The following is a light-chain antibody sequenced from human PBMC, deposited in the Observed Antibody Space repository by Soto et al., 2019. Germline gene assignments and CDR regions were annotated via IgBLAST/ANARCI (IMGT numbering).Light chain of an antibody. V-gene: IGKV1-5*01. CDR1: QSMNDW. J-gene: IGKJ1*01. CDR3: LRYTAFSQT. Sequence: DIQMTQSPSTLSASVGDRVTITCRASQSMNDWLAWYQQKPGKAPKVLIYDASSLQSGVPSRFSGSGSGTEFTLTIDSLQPVDVATYSCLRYTAFSQTSCQGTEV. CDR2: DAS.